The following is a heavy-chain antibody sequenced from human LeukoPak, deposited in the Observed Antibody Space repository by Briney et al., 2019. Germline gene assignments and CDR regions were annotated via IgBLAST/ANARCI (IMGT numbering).Heavy chain of an antibody. J-gene: IGHJ4*02. V-gene: IGHV3-30*03. CDR2: ISYDGNKN. Sequence: GGSLRLSCAASGFAFTKFGMHWVRQGPGKGLQWVAIISYDGNKNKYADSVKGRFTISRDNSKNTLYLQMNSLRAEDTAVYYCARAVLLVQLERRSVYWGQGTLVTVSS. CDR1: GFAFTKFG. D-gene: IGHD1-1*01. CDR3: ARAVLLVQLERRSVY.